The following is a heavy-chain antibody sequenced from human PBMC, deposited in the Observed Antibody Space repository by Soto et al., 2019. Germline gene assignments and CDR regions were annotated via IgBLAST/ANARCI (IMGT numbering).Heavy chain of an antibody. CDR1: GYSISSGFY. Sequence: SETLSLTCSVSGYSISSGFYWDWIRQPPGKGLEWIGSIYYRGNTYYNPSHNGRITISLDTSKNQFSLRLTSVTAADTAVYYCARGSVRGVTYGMDVWGQGTTVTVSS. V-gene: IGHV4-38-2*02. CDR2: IYYRGNT. J-gene: IGHJ6*02. CDR3: ARGSVRGVTYGMDV. D-gene: IGHD3-10*01.